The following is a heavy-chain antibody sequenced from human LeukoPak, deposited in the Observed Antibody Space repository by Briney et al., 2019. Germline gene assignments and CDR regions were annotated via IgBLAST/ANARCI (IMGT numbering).Heavy chain of an antibody. J-gene: IGHJ3*02. CDR1: GYTFTSCG. V-gene: IGHV1-18*01. D-gene: IGHD6-19*01. Sequence: ASVKVSCKASGYTFTSCGISWVRQAPGQGLEWMGWISAYNGNTNYAQKLQGRVTMTTDTSTSTAYMELRSLRSDDTAVYYCARRREPLSDSSGWYYDAFDIWGQGTMVTVSS. CDR3: ARRREPLSDSSGWYYDAFDI. CDR2: ISAYNGNT.